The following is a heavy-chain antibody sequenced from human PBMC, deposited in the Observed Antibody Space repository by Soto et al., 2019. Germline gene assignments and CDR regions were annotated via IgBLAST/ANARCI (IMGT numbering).Heavy chain of an antibody. CDR2: IRSKNYGGTT. D-gene: IGHD3-22*01. V-gene: IGHV3-49*04. Sequence: SLRLSCTASGFTFGDYGMSWVRQAPGKGLEWVGFIRSKNYGGTTEYAASVRGRFTISRDDSKSIAYLQMNRLKTEDTAVYYCTRVSYYYDSSGNYYGLYYFDYWGQGALVTVSS. CDR3: TRVSYYYDSSGNYYGLYYFDY. J-gene: IGHJ4*02. CDR1: GFTFGDYG.